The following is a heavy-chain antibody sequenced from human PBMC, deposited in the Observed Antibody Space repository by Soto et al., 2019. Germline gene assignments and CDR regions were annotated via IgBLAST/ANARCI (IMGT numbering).Heavy chain of an antibody. CDR1: GYTFTSYG. Sequence: GASVKVSCKASGYTFTSYGISWVRQAPGQGLEWMGWISAYNGNTNYAQKLQGRVTMTTDTSTSTVYMELSSLRSEDTAVYYSGSTNYTPSLKSRVTISVDTSKNQFSLKLSSVTAADTAVYYCARAVRGPHYDFWSGYLSGAFHAYMDVWGKGTTVTVSS. J-gene: IGHJ6*03. V-gene: IGHV1-18*01. CDR2: ISAYNGNT. D-gene: IGHD3-10*01. CDR3: GSTNYTPSLKSRVTISVDTSKNQFSLKLSSVTAADTAVYYCARAVRGPHYDFWSGYLSGAFHAYMDV.